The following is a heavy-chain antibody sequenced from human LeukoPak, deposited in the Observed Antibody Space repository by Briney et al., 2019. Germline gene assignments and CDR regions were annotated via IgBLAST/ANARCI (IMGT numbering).Heavy chain of an antibody. CDR2: ISGSGGST. J-gene: IGHJ5*02. CDR3: AKDRPYITSWYGCSTP. Sequence: GGSLRLSCAASGFTFSSYGMSWVRQAPGKGLEWVSAISGSGGSTYYADSVKGRFTVSRDNSRNMLYLQMHSLRVEDTAVYYCAKDRPYITSWYGCSTPWGQGTLVTVSS. V-gene: IGHV3-23*01. CDR1: GFTFSSYG. D-gene: IGHD3-10*01.